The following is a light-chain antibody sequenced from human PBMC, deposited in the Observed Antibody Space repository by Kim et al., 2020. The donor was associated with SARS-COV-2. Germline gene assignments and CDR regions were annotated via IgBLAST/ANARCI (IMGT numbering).Light chain of an antibody. CDR1: QNIKNK. CDR3: QQSYNWPPLT. CDR2: DAT. J-gene: IGKJ1*01. V-gene: IGKV3-15*01. Sequence: SSGERATLSCSASQNIKNKLVWYQQKPGQTPRLLIYDATTRATGIPARFIGSGSETDFTLTISSLQSEDFAVYFCQQSYNWPPLTFGQGTKVDIK.